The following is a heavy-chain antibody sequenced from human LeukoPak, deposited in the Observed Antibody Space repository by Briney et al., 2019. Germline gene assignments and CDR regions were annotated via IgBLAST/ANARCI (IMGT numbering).Heavy chain of an antibody. Sequence: SETLSLTCTVSGGSISSYYWSWIRQPPGKGPEWIGYIYYSGSTNYNPSLKSRVTISVDTSKNQFSLKLSSVTAADTAVYYCARGGATVTIWGQGTLVTVSS. CDR1: GGSISSYY. CDR3: ARGGATVTI. D-gene: IGHD4-17*01. V-gene: IGHV4-59*01. CDR2: IYYSGST. J-gene: IGHJ4*02.